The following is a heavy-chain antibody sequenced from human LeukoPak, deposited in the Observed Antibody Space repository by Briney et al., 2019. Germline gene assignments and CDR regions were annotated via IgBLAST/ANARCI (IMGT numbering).Heavy chain of an antibody. CDR2: INPSGGST. D-gene: IGHD4-17*01. J-gene: IGHJ5*02. CDR3: ARDLGDGDYADWFDP. CDR1: GYTFTSYY. Sequence: ASVKVSCKASGYTFTSYYMHWVRQAPGQGLEWMGIINPSGGSTSYAQKFQGRVTMTRDTSTSTVYMELSSLRSEDTAVYYCARDLGDGDYADWFDPWGQGTLVTASS. V-gene: IGHV1-46*01.